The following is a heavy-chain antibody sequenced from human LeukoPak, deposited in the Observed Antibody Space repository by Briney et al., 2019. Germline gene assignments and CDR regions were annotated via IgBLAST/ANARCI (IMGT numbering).Heavy chain of an antibody. V-gene: IGHV1-69*13. D-gene: IGHD3-16*01. CDR3: ARAGPGGSNYYYYGMDV. CDR2: VIPIFGTA. Sequence: ASVKLSCKDSGGTFSSYAISWVRQAPGQGLEWMGGVIPIFGTANYAQKFQGRVTITADESPSTAYMELSSLRSEDTAVYYCARAGPGGSNYYYYGMDVWGQGTTVTVSS. J-gene: IGHJ6*02. CDR1: GGTFSSYA.